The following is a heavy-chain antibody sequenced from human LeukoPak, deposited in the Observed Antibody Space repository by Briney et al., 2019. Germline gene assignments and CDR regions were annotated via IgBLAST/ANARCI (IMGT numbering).Heavy chain of an antibody. Sequence: GGSLRLSCAASGFAFSSYWMNWVRQAPGKGLEWVSAISGSGSSTYYADSVKGRFTISRDNSKNTLYLQMNSLRAEDTAVYYCARSGTNYYYYYMDVWGKGTTVTVSS. D-gene: IGHD1-26*01. CDR3: ARSGTNYYYYYMDV. CDR1: GFAFSSYW. J-gene: IGHJ6*03. V-gene: IGHV3-23*01. CDR2: ISGSGSST.